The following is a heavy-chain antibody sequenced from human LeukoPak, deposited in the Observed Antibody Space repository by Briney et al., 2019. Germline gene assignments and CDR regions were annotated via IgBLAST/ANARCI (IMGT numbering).Heavy chain of an antibody. CDR3: ARGSWNYGQFDY. Sequence: SETLSLTCTVSGGSISSYYWSWIRQPPGKGLEWLGYIYYSGSTDYNPSLKSRVTISVDTSKNQFSLKLSSVTAADTAVYYCARGSWNYGQFDYWGQGTLVTVSS. CDR1: GGSISSYY. J-gene: IGHJ4*02. D-gene: IGHD1-7*01. V-gene: IGHV4-59*01. CDR2: IYYSGST.